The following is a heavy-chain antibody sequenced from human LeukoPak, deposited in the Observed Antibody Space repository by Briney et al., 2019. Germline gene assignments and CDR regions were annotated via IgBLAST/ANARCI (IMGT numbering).Heavy chain of an antibody. CDR2: ICSSSSYI. Sequence: PGGSLRLSCAASGFTFSSYSMNWVRQAPGKGLEWVSSICSSSSYIYYADSVKGRFTISRDNAKNSLYLQMNSLRAEDTAVYYCARDVDDSSGYYYWGQGTLVTVSS. J-gene: IGHJ4*02. CDR3: ARDVDDSSGYYY. CDR1: GFTFSSYS. D-gene: IGHD3-22*01. V-gene: IGHV3-21*01.